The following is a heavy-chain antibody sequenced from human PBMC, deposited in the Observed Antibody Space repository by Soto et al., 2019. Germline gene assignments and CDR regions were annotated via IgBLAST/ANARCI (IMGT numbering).Heavy chain of an antibody. CDR1: GFTFISYD. J-gene: IGHJ4*02. CDR3: AKVGEITMIVVVSFDY. V-gene: IGHV3-23*01. Sequence: GRALRVSCADSGFTFISYDMSWVRQAPGKGLEWVSAISGSGGSTYYADSVKGRFTISRDNSKNTLYLQMNSLRAEDTAVYYCAKVGEITMIVVVSFDYWGQGTLVTVSS. D-gene: IGHD3-22*01. CDR2: ISGSGGST.